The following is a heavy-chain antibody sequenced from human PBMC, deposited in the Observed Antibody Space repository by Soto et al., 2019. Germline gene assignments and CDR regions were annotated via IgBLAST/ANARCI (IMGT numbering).Heavy chain of an antibody. V-gene: IGHV4-30-2*01. CDR3: ARGQVVAAQH. CDR2: IYHSGST. J-gene: IGHJ4*02. D-gene: IGHD2-15*01. CDR1: GGSIRSGGYS. Sequence: SETLSLTCAVAGGSIRSGGYSWSWIRQPPGKGLEWIGYIYHSGSTYYNPSLKSRVTISVDRSKNQFSLKLSSVTAADTAVYYCARGQVVAAQHWGQGTLVTVSS.